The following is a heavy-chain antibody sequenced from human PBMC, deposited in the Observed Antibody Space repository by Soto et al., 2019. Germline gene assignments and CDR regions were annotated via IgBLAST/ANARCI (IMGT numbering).Heavy chain of an antibody. D-gene: IGHD3-10*01. CDR3: AHREAMVRGVMFDY. Sequence: QITLKESGPTLVKPTQTLTLTCTFSGFSLSTSGVGVGWIRQPPGKALEWLALIYWNDDKRYSPSLKSRLTIPKDTSKNQVVLTMTNMDPVDTATYYCAHREAMVRGVMFDYWGQGTLVTVSS. V-gene: IGHV2-5*01. CDR2: IYWNDDK. CDR1: GFSLSTSGVG. J-gene: IGHJ4*02.